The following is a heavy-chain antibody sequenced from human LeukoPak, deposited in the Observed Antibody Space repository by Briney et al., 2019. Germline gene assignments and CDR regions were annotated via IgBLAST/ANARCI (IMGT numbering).Heavy chain of an antibody. D-gene: IGHD2-15*01. V-gene: IGHV4-38-2*02. CDR3: ARRYCSGGSCYVDY. CDR2: IYHSGST. Sequence: PSETLSLTCTVSGYSISSGYYWGWIRQPPGKGLEWIGSIYHSGSTYYNPSLKSRVTISVDTSKNQFSLKLSSVTAADTAVYYCARRYCSGGSCYVDYWGQGTLVTVSS. CDR1: GYSISSGYY. J-gene: IGHJ4*02.